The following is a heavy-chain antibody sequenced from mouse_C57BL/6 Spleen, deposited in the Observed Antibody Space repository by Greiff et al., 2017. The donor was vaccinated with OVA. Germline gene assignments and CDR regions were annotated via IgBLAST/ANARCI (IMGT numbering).Heavy chain of an antibody. V-gene: IGHV5-17*01. CDR2: ISSGSSTI. Sequence: DVMLVESGGGLVKPGGSLKLSCAASGFTFSDYGMHWVRQAPEKGLEWVAYISSGSSTIYYADTVKGRFTISRDNAKNTLFLQMTSLRSEDTAMYYCAYGNYYAMDYWGQGTSVTVSS. CDR3: AYGNYYAMDY. D-gene: IGHD1-1*02. CDR1: GFTFSDYG. J-gene: IGHJ4*01.